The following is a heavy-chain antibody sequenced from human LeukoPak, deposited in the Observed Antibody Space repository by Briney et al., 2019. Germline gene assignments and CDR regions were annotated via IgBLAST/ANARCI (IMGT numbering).Heavy chain of an antibody. D-gene: IGHD3-16*01. V-gene: IGHV1-69*05. CDR2: IIPIFGTA. J-gene: IGHJ5*02. CDR1: GGTFSSYA. CDR3: AVVLFERVVLGLWFDP. Sequence: ASVTVSCTASGGTFSSYAISWVRQAPGQGLEWMGGIIPIFGTANYAQKFQGRVTITTDESTSTAYTELSSLRSEDTAVYYCAVVLFERVVLGLWFDPWGQGTLVTVSS.